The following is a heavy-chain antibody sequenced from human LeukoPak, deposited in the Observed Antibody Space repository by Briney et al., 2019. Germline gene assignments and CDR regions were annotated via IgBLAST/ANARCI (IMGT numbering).Heavy chain of an antibody. J-gene: IGHJ4*02. CDR1: GFTFSSYE. Sequence: GGSLRLSCAASGFTFSSYEMNGVRQAPGKGLEWVSYISSSGSTIYYADSVKGRFTISRDNAKNSLYLQMNSLRAEDTAVYYCAREGIAARPFDYWGQGTLVTVSS. D-gene: IGHD6-6*01. CDR2: ISSSGSTI. CDR3: AREGIAARPFDY. V-gene: IGHV3-48*03.